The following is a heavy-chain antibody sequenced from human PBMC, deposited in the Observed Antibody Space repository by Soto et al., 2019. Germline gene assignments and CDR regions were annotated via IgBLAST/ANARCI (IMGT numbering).Heavy chain of an antibody. CDR1: GFTFSSYA. CDR3: ARRSSGWYFDY. D-gene: IGHD6-19*01. CDR2: ISGSGGST. Sequence: EVQLLESGGGLVQPGGSLRLSCAASGFTFSSYAMNWVRQAPGKGLEWVSVISGSGGSTYYADSVKGRFTISRDNSKNTRYLQMNSLRAEVTAVYYCARRSSGWYFDYWGQGTLVTVSS. V-gene: IGHV3-23*01. J-gene: IGHJ4*02.